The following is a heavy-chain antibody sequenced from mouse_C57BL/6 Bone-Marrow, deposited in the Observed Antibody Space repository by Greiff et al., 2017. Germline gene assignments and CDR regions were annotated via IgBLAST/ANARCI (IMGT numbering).Heavy chain of an antibody. CDR2: IRNKANGYTT. V-gene: IGHV7-3*01. Sequence: EVQGVESGGGLVQPGGSLSLSCAASGFTFTDYYMSWVRQPPGKALEWLGFIRNKANGYTTEYSASVKGRFTISRDNSQSILYLQMNALRAEDSATYYCARFPIYYYGSPWYFDVWGTGTTVTVSS. CDR3: ARFPIYYYGSPWYFDV. J-gene: IGHJ1*03. D-gene: IGHD1-1*01. CDR1: GFTFTDYY.